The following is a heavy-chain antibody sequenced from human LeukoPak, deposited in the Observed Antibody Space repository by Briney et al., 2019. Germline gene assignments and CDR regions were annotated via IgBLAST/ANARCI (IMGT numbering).Heavy chain of an antibody. D-gene: IGHD3-10*01. CDR1: GGSISSYY. Sequence: SETLSLTCTVSGGSISSYYWSWIRQPPGKGLEWIGYIYYSGSTNYNPSLKSRVTISVATSKNQFSLKLSSMTAADTAVYYCARVGFREPAFDYWGQGTLVTVSS. V-gene: IGHV4-59*01. CDR3: ARVGFREPAFDY. J-gene: IGHJ4*02. CDR2: IYYSGST.